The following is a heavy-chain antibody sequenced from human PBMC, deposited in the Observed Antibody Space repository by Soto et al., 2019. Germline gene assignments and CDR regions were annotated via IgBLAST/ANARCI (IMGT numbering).Heavy chain of an antibody. D-gene: IGHD5-12*01. CDR2: IFSNDEK. J-gene: IGHJ4*02. CDR1: GFSLSNARMG. CDR3: ARIGVDSGYHGGFDY. V-gene: IGHV2-26*01. Sequence: SGPTLVNPTETLMLTCTVSGFSLSNARMGVSWIRQPPGKALEWLAHIFSNDEKSYSTSLKSRLTISKDTSKSQVVLTMTNMDPVDTATYYCARIGVDSGYHGGFDYWGQGTLVTVSS.